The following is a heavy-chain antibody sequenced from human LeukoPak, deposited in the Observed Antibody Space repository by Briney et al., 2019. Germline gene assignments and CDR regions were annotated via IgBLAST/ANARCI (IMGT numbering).Heavy chain of an antibody. CDR2: IYSGGST. CDR1: GFTVSSNY. V-gene: IGHV3-53*01. CDR3: AKVRVSDDFWSGYLSPSYYYYMDV. J-gene: IGHJ6*03. D-gene: IGHD3-3*01. Sequence: GGSLRLSCAASGFTVSSNYMSWVRQAPRKGLEWVSVIYSGGSTYYADSVKGRFTISRDNSKNTLYLQMNSLRAEDTAVYYCAKVRVSDDFWSGYLSPSYYYYMDVWGKGTTVTVSS.